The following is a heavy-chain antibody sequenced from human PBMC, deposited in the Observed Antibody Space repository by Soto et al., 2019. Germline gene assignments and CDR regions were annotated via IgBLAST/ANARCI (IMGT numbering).Heavy chain of an antibody. V-gene: IGHV6-1*01. D-gene: IGHD2-2*01. Sequence: SQTLSLTCAISGDSVSSNSAAWNWIRQSPSRGLEWLGRTYYRSKWYNDYAVSVKSRITINPDTSKNQFSLQLNSVTPEDTAVYYCARDLVVPAAIVYYGMAVRGQGTTVTVSS. J-gene: IGHJ6*02. CDR2: TYYRSKWYN. CDR1: GDSVSSNSAA. CDR3: ARDLVVPAAIVYYGMAV.